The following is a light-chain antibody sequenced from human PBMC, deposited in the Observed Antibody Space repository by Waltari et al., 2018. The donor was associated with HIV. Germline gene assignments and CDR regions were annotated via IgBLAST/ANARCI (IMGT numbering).Light chain of an antibody. V-gene: IGLV1-51*01. Sequence: QSVLTQPPSVSAAPGQKATISCSGSSSALGRYSVSCYQQIPGTAPRRLIFDTYKRPAGSPDRFSASKSGTSATLDITGLQTGDEADYYCATWDNSLSIGVFGGGTKLTVL. J-gene: IGLJ3*02. CDR2: DTY. CDR1: SSALGRYS. CDR3: ATWDNSLSIGV.